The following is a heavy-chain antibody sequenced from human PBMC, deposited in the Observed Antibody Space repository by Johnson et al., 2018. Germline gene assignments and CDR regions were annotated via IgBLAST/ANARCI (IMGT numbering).Heavy chain of an antibody. Sequence: VQLVQSGGGLVQPGGSLRLSCAASGFTVSSNYMSWVRQAPGKGLEWVSVIYSGGSTYYADSVKGRFTIPRDNSKNTLLLQRKSLRAEATAVYYCARERLERTVRGVILSLHMDVWGKGTTVTVSS. J-gene: IGHJ6*03. V-gene: IGHV3-66*02. D-gene: IGHD3-10*01. CDR2: IYSGGST. CDR1: GFTVSSNY. CDR3: ARERLERTVRGVILSLHMDV.